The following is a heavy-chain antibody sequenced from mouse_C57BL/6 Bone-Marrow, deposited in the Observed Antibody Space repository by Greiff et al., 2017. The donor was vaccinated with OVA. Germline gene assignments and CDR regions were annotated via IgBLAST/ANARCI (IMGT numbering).Heavy chain of an antibody. CDR3: TRGGWLLPWFAY. CDR1: GYTFTDYE. V-gene: IGHV1-15*01. J-gene: IGHJ3*01. CDR2: LDPETGGT. Sequence: QVQLQQSGAELVRPGASVTLSCKASGYTFTDYEMHWVKQTPVHGLEWIGALDPETGGTAYNQKFKGKAILTADKSSSTAYMELRSLTSEDSAVYDCTRGGWLLPWFAYWGQGTLVTVSA. D-gene: IGHD2-3*01.